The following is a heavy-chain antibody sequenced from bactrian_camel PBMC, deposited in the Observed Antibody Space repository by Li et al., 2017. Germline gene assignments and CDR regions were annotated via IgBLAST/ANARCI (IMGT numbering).Heavy chain of an antibody. D-gene: IGHD1*01. CDR2: IDSGGGT. CDR1: RYTGNGYC. V-gene: IGHV3S55*01. CDR3: AAGRRLDWNSCRKYDY. Sequence: HVQLVESGGGSVQAGGSLRLSCAASRYTGNGYCMGWFRQAPGKEREEVADIDSGGGTKYADSVKGRFTISRDTAKNTLYLQMNSLEPEDTAMYYCAAGRRLDWNSCRKYDYWGLGTQVTVS. J-gene: IGHJ4*01.